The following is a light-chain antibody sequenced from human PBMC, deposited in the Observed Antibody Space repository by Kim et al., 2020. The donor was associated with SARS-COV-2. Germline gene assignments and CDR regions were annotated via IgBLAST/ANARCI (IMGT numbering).Light chain of an antibody. V-gene: IGLV4-69*01. J-gene: IGLJ3*02. CDR2: LNSDGSH. Sequence: LGASVKLTCTLSSGHSSYAIAWHQQQPEKGPRYLMKLNSDGSHSKGDGIPDRFSGSSSGAERYLTISSLQSEDEADYYCQTWGTGGFGGGTKLTVL. CDR3: QTWGTGG. CDR1: SGHSSYA.